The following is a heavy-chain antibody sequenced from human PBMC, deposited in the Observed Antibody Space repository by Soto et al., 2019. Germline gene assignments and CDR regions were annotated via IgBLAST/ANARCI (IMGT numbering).Heavy chain of an antibody. V-gene: IGHV3-7*01. Sequence: GGSLRISCAASGFTFSNFWMSWVRQAPGKGLEWVANIKRDESEKYYVDSVKGRFTISRDNAKNSLYLQMNSLRAKDTAVYYCVRGHWSHPLGGQGTLVTVSS. J-gene: IGHJ4*02. CDR1: GFTFSNFW. D-gene: IGHD1-1*01. CDR2: IKRDESEK. CDR3: VRGHWSHPL.